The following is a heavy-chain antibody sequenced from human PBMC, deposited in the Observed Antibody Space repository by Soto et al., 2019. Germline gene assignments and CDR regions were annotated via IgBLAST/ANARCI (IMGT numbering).Heavy chain of an antibody. J-gene: IGHJ4*02. CDR2: IIPIFGTA. CDR3: ARALREGSAPSD. D-gene: IGHD2-15*01. Sequence: SVKVSCKASGGTFSSYAISWVRQAPGQGLEWMGGIIPIFGTANYAQKFQGRVTITADESTSIAYMELSSLRSEDTAVYYCARALREGSAPSDWGQGTLVTVSS. CDR1: GGTFSSYA. V-gene: IGHV1-69*13.